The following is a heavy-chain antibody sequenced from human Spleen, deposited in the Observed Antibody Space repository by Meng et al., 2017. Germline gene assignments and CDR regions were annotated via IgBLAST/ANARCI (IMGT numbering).Heavy chain of an antibody. Sequence: GQTQEQGPGLVKPSQPLPRSCTVSGASITSGAYYWSWIRQHPGKGLEWIGYIYYSGSTYYNPSLKSRVTISLDRSKNQFSLKLSSVTAADTAVYFCARDQWDYEGTSRDAFDVWGQGTMVTVSS. V-gene: IGHV4-31*03. J-gene: IGHJ3*01. CDR1: GASITSGAYY. D-gene: IGHD1-26*01. CDR3: ARDQWDYEGTSRDAFDV. CDR2: IYYSGST.